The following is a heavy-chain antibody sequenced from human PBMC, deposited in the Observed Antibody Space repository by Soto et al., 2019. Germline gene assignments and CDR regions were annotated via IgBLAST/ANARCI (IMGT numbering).Heavy chain of an antibody. V-gene: IGHV4-34*01. J-gene: IGHJ6*02. CDR1: GGSFSGYY. CDR3: ARKGAIAARPRYYYYGMDV. Sequence: QVQLQQWGAGLLKPSETLSLTCAVYGGSFSGYYWCWIRQPPGKGLEWMGEINHSGSTNYNPSLKSRVTISVDTSKNQFSLKLSSVTAADTAVYYCARKGAIAARPRYYYYGMDVWGQGTTVTVSS. D-gene: IGHD6-6*01. CDR2: INHSGST.